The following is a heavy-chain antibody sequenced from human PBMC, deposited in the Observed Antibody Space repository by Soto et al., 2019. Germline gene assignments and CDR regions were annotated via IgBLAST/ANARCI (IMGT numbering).Heavy chain of an antibody. CDR1: GFTFRGYW. Sequence: EVQLVESGGGLIQPGGSLRLSCAASGFTFRGYWMHWVRQVPGKGLEWVLRINGDGSVTQCADSVKGRFTISRDNVNNTLHLQMDSLRAEDTAVYYCARSRYSGIYCDYLGQGVLVTVSS. CDR3: ARSRYSGIYCDY. CDR2: INGDGSVT. J-gene: IGHJ4*02. D-gene: IGHD6-13*01. V-gene: IGHV3-74*03.